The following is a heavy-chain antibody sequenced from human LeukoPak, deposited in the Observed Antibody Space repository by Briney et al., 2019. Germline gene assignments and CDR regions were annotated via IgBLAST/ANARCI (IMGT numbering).Heavy chain of an antibody. CDR2: ITSDGSDT. CDR3: ARNNWGIDY. J-gene: IGHJ4*02. Sequence: GGSLRLSCVASGFTFRNHWMHWVRQVPGKGLVWVARITSDGSDTSHADSVEGRFTISRDNAKDTLYLQMNGLRVEDTAVYYCARNNWGIDYWGQGTLVAVSS. CDR1: GFTFRNHW. D-gene: IGHD7-27*01. V-gene: IGHV3-74*01.